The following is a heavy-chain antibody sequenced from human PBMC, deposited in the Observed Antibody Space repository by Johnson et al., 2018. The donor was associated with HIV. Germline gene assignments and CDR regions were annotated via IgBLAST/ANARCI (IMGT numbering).Heavy chain of an antibody. CDR2: INSDGSST. CDR1: GFIFSDYY. V-gene: IGHV3-74*02. J-gene: IGHJ3*02. D-gene: IGHD3/OR15-3a*01. CDR3: ARVFYAIFGLGDAFDI. Sequence: EVQLVESGGGLVKPGGSLRLSCAASGFIFSDYYMSWIRQAPGKGLEWVSRINSDGSSTSYADSVKGRFTISRDNAKNTLYLQMNSLRAEDTAVYYCARVFYAIFGLGDAFDIWGQGTMVTVSS.